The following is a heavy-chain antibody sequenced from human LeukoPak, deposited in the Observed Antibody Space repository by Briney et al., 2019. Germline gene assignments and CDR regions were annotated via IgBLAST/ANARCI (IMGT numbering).Heavy chain of an antibody. D-gene: IGHD6-19*01. J-gene: IGHJ4*02. CDR3: ARHREWLVPFDC. CDR2: FYSSGST. V-gene: IGHV4-39*01. Sequence: SETLSLTCTVSGGSTSSGNYYWGWIRQPPGKGLEWTGSFYSSGSTYYNPSLKSRVTISVDTSRNQFSLKLSSVTAADTAVYYCARHREWLVPFDCWGQGTLVTVSS. CDR1: GGSTSSGNYY.